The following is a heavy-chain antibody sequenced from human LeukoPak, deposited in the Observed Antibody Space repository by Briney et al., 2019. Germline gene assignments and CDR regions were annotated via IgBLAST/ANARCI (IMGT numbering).Heavy chain of an antibody. J-gene: IGHJ4*02. CDR2: INHSGST. D-gene: IGHD6-19*01. V-gene: IGHV4-34*01. Sequence: SETLSLTCAVYGGSFSGYYWSWIRQPPGKGLEWIGEINHSGSTNYNPSLKSRVTISVDTSKNQFSLKLSSVTAADTAVYYCASSLEYSSGLDYWGQETLVTVSS. CDR1: GGSFSGYY. CDR3: ASSLEYSSGLDY.